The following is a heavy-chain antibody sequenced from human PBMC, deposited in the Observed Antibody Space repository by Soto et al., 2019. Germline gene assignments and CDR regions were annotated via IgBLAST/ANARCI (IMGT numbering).Heavy chain of an antibody. J-gene: IGHJ6*02. D-gene: IGHD3-3*01. CDR2: IKSKTDGGTT. Sequence: GGSLRLSCAASGFTFSNAWMNWVRQAPGKGLEWVGRIKSKTDGGTTDYAAPVKGRFTISRDDSKNTLYLQMNSLKTEDTAVYYCTTGLGGRSIFGVVIVPARYYGMDVWGQGTTVTVSS. CDR1: GFTFSNAW. V-gene: IGHV3-15*07. CDR3: TTGLGGRSIFGVVIVPARYYGMDV.